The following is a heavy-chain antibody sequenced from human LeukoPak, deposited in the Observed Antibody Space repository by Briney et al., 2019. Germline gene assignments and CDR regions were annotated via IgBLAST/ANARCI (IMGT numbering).Heavy chain of an antibody. Sequence: PSETLSLTCTVSGGSISSGVYYWSWIRQPPGEGLEWIGYIYYSGSTYYHPSLKSRVTISLDTSKNRFSLKLSSVTAADTAVYYCARVTTVTTSFHFDYWGQGTLVTVSS. D-gene: IGHD4-17*01. J-gene: IGHJ4*02. CDR3: ARVTTVTTSFHFDY. CDR1: GGSISSGVYY. CDR2: IYYSGST. V-gene: IGHV4-30-4*01.